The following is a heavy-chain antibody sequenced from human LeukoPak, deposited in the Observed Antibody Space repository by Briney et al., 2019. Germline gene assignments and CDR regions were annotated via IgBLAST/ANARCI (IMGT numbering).Heavy chain of an antibody. CDR3: ARGTKSPRTTVLTSFWYFDL. D-gene: IGHD4-17*01. J-gene: IGHJ2*01. CDR1: GGSITGDVHY. Sequence: SQTLSLTCTVSGGSITGDVHYWNWIRQSAEKGLEWIGRVHTTGSLDYNPSLKSRVTISIDTSSNHFSLMMDSVTTTDTAVYYCARGTKSPRTTVLTSFWYFDLWGRGTLVTVSS. V-gene: IGHV4-61*02. CDR2: VHTTGSL.